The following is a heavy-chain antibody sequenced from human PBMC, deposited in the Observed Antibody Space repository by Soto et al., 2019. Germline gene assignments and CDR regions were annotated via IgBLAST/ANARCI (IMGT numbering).Heavy chain of an antibody. Sequence: GGSLRLSCAASGFTFSGSAMHWVRQASGKGLEWVGRIRSKANSYATAYAASVKGRFTISRDDSKNTAYLQMNSLKTEDTAVYYCTRPLLHRRGLNYYYYMDVWGKGTTVTVSS. CDR1: GFTFSGSA. J-gene: IGHJ6*03. CDR3: TRPLLHRRGLNYYYYMDV. V-gene: IGHV3-73*01. CDR2: IRSKANSYAT.